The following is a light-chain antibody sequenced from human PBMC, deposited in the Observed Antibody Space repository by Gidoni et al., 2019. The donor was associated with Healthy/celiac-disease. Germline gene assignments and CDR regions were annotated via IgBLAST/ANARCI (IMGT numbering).Light chain of an antibody. CDR3: QQYDNLPYT. Sequence: DIQMTQSPSSLSASVGDRVTITCQASQDISNYLNSYQQKPGKAPKLLSYDASNLETGVPSMFSGSGSGTDFTFTISRLQPEDIATYYCQQYDNLPYTFGQGTKLEIK. J-gene: IGKJ2*01. CDR2: DAS. V-gene: IGKV1-33*01. CDR1: QDISNY.